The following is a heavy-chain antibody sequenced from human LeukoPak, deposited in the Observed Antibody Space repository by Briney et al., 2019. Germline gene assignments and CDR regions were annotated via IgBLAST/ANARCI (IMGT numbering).Heavy chain of an antibody. CDR1: GGSISSYY. J-gene: IGHJ4*02. CDR2: IYYSGST. D-gene: IGHD6-13*01. Sequence: PSETLSLTCTVSGGSISSYYWSWIRQPPGKGLEWIGYIYYSGSTNYNPSLKSRVTISVDTSKNQFSLKLSSVTAADTAVYYCARVTAAGTPYYFDYWGQGNLVTVSS. CDR3: ARVTAAGTPYYFDY. V-gene: IGHV4-59*01.